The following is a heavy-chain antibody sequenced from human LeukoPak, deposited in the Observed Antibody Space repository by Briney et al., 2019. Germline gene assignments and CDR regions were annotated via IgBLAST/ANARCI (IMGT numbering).Heavy chain of an antibody. CDR1: GLTFRNYA. J-gene: IGHJ4*02. D-gene: IGHD3-22*01. Sequence: PGGSLRLSCAASGLTFRNYAMSWVRQAPGKGLEWVSVICANDGNTYYADAVKGRFTISRDNSKDTLYLQMDSLRAEDTAVYYCARDSGDYYDSSGFDYWGQGTLVTVSS. CDR3: ARDSGDYYDSSGFDY. V-gene: IGHV3-23*01. CDR2: ICANDGNT.